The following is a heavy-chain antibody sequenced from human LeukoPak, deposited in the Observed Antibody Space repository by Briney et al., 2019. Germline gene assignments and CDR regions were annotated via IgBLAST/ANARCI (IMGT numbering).Heavy chain of an antibody. CDR1: GFTFNKYW. V-gene: IGHV3-7*01. D-gene: IGHD2-2*01. CDR3: ARGLATPAAY. Sequence: PGGSLRLSCADSGFTFNKYWMSWVRQAPGKGLEWVANIDQDGSQTYYVASVKGRFSISRDNGKSSVYLQMNSLRGEDTALYYCARGLATPAAYWGQGTLVTVSS. J-gene: IGHJ4*02. CDR2: IDQDGSQT.